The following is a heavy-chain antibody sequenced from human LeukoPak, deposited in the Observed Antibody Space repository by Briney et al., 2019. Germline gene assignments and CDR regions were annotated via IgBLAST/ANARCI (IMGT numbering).Heavy chain of an antibody. CDR1: GFNFIDYS. CDR2: IGISSGNT. CDR3: ARDHRYAFDN. V-gene: IGHV3-48*01. J-gene: IGHJ4*03. D-gene: IGHD5-12*01. Sequence: GGSLRLSCAASGFNFIDYSTNWVRQAPGKGLEWISYIGISSGNTKYADSVKGRFTISRDKARNSLYLQMNSLRVEDTAVYYCARDHRYAFDNWGHGTLVTVSS.